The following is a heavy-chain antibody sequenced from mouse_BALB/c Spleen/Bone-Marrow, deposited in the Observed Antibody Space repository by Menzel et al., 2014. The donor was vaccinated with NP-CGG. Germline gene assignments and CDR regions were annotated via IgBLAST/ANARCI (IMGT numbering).Heavy chain of an antibody. J-gene: IGHJ2*01. Sequence: EVHLVESGGGLLQPGGSLKLSCADSGFTFSNYGMAWVRQTPDKRLELVATINRDGGSTYYPDTVKGRFNISRDTARNTPYVQISSLKAEEPAMYYCSIGIYDIYVYYFGVWRQCTTLTVSS. D-gene: IGHD2-3*01. V-gene: IGHV5-6-3*01. CDR3: SIGIYDIYVYYFGV. CDR2: INRDGGST. CDR1: GFTFSNYG.